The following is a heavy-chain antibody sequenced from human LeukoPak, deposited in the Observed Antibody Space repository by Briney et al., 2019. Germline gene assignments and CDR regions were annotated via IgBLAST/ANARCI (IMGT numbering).Heavy chain of an antibody. J-gene: IGHJ4*02. Sequence: PSVKVSCKAAGYTFTSYYMHWVRQAPGQGLEWMGIINPSGGGTTFAQKLQGRVTMTRDASTSTVYLELSSLRSEDTAVYYCARSRSSGWHDFWGQGTLVIVSS. V-gene: IGHV1-46*01. D-gene: IGHD6-19*01. CDR1: GYTFTSYY. CDR2: INPSGGGT. CDR3: ARSRSSGWHDF.